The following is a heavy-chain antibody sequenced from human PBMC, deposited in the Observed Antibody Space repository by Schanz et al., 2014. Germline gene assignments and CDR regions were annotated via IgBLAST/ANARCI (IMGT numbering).Heavy chain of an antibody. CDR3: ARGRQQLVGRIGYYYGMEV. Sequence: QVQLVESGGGVVQPGRSLRLSCAASGFTFSNFAIHWVRQAPGKGLEWVAVISYDGSHQDYADSVKGRFTISRDNSKTTVYLQMSSLRAEDRAVYYCARGRQQLVGRIGYYYGMEVWGQGARVTVSS. J-gene: IGHJ6*02. CDR1: GFTFSNFA. D-gene: IGHD6-13*01. V-gene: IGHV3-30*04. CDR2: ISYDGSHQ.